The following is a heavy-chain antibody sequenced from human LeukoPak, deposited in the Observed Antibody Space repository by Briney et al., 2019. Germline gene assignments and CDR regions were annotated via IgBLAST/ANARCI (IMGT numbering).Heavy chain of an antibody. D-gene: IGHD3-16*01. J-gene: IGHJ3*02. CDR1: GFTVSSNY. Sequence: GGSLRLSCAASGFTVSSNYMSWVRQAPGKGLEWVANINQDGSEKFYVDSVKGRFTISRDNAKNSLYLQLNSLRAEDTAVYYCARGWASSRRKAFDIWGQGTMVTVSS. V-gene: IGHV3-7*03. CDR2: INQDGSEK. CDR3: ARGWASSRRKAFDI.